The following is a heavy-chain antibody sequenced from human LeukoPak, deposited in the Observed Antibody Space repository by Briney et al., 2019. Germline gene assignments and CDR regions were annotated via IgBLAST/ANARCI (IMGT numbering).Heavy chain of an antibody. CDR3: ARDQPGYSSTWYYFDF. CDR2: TYYRSKSYN. J-gene: IGHJ4*02. Sequence: SQTLSLTCAISGDSVSSNNAAWNWIRQSPSRGLEWLGRTYYRSKSYNDYALSVKSRLTINSDTSKNEFSLRLTSVTPEDTAVYYCARDQPGYSSTWYYFDFWGQGILVTVSS. CDR1: GDSVSSNNAA. V-gene: IGHV6-1*01. D-gene: IGHD6-13*01.